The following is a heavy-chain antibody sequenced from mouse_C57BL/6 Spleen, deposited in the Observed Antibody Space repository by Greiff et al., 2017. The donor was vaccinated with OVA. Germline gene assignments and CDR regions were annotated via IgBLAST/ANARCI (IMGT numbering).Heavy chain of an antibody. Sequence: VQLQQSGAELVRPGASVKLSCTASGFNFKDYYMHWVKQRPEQGLEWIGRIDPEDGGTEYAPKFQGKATMTVDTSSNTAYLQLSSLTSEDTAVYYCATRDSYYVFDYWGQGTTLTVSS. D-gene: IGHD2-3*01. J-gene: IGHJ2*01. CDR3: ATRDSYYVFDY. V-gene: IGHV14-1*01. CDR2: IDPEDGGT. CDR1: GFNFKDYY.